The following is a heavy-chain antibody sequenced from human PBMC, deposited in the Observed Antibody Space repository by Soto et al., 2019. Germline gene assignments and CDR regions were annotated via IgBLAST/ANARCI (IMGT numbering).Heavy chain of an antibody. CDR1: GGSISSYY. D-gene: IGHD4-17*01. J-gene: IGHJ6*03. CDR2: IYYSGST. Sequence: PSETLSLTCTVSGGSISSYYWSWIRQPPGKGLEWIGYIYYSGSTNYNPSLKSRVTISVDTSKNQFSLKLSSVTAADTAVYYCARLVSSTVTTWGVDYYYMDVWGKGTTVTVSS. CDR3: ARLVSSTVTTWGVDYYYMDV. V-gene: IGHV4-59*08.